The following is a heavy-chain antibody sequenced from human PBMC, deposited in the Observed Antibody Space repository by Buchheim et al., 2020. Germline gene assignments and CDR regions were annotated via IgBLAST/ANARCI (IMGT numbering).Heavy chain of an antibody. J-gene: IGHJ6*02. CDR1: GSTFSSYD. CDR3: AREQGRRGYYYGMDV. CDR2: IGTAGDT. Sequence: EVQLVESGGGLVQPGGSLRLSCAASGSTFSSYDMHWVRQATGKGLEWVSAIGTAGDTYYPGSVKGRFTISRDNAKNTLYLQMNSLRAEDTAVYYCAREQGRRGYYYGMDVWGQGTT. V-gene: IGHV3-13*01. D-gene: IGHD2-15*01.